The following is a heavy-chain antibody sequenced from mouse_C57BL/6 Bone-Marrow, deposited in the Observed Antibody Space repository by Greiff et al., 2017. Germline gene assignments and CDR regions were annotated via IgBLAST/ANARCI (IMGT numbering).Heavy chain of an antibody. D-gene: IGHD1-1*01. V-gene: IGHV14-3*01. CDR1: GFTFKNTF. CDR3: ASSYGSSYVDWYFDV. CDR2: IDPANGNT. J-gene: IGHJ1*03. Sequence: VQLKQPVAELVRPGASVKLSCTASGFTFKNTFMPWVKQRPERGLGWIGRIDPANGNTKYAPKFQGKAPITADTSSNTAYLQLSSLTSEDTGIYYGASSYGSSYVDWYFDVWGTGTTVTVSS.